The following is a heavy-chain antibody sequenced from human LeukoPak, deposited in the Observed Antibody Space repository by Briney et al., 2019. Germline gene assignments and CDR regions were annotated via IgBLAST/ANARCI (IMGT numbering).Heavy chain of an antibody. CDR1: GGSLSGYY. J-gene: IGHJ4*02. D-gene: IGHD4-17*01. Sequence: SETLSLTCAVSGGSLSGYYWTWIRQPPGKGLEWIGEINHSGGANYNPSLKSRVTISLDTSKNQFSLKLCSVTAADTALYYCARGQGTVTTHWGQGTLVAVSS. CDR2: INHSGGA. CDR3: ARGQGTVTTH. V-gene: IGHV4-34*01.